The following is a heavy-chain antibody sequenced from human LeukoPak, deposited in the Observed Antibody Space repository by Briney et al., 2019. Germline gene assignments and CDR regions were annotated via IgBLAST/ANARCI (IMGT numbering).Heavy chain of an antibody. J-gene: IGHJ4*02. CDR2: ISSNGAST. V-gene: IGHV3-64D*06. CDR1: GFTFRSYA. CDR3: VKDVNVRARRGHIRSFHY. D-gene: IGHD3-16*01. Sequence: GGSLGLSCSASGFTFRSYAMHWVRQAPGKGLVYVSTISSNGASTYYADSVKGRFTISRDNSKNTLYLKMNSRRAEDTAVYYCVKDVNVRARRGHIRSFHYWAQGTLVTVSS.